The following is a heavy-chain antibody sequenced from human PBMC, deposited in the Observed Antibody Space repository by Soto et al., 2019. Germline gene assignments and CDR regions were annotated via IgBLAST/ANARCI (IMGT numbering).Heavy chain of an antibody. CDR2: INPTSSHI. CDR3: ARGYCGGGGCYLRRDAFDV. D-gene: IGHD2-15*01. J-gene: IGHJ3*01. Sequence: EVQLVESGGGLVMPGGSLRLSCAASGFTFSAYHMNWVRQAPGKGLEWVSSINPTSSHIYYADSVRGRFTISRDDSKNSVSLQMNSLRTEDAALYYCARGYCGGGGCYLRRDAFDVSGQGTMVTVSS. CDR1: GFTFSAYH. V-gene: IGHV3-21*01.